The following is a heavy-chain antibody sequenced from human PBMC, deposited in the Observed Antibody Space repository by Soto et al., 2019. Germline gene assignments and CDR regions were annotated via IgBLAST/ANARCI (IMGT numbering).Heavy chain of an antibody. D-gene: IGHD2-15*01. CDR2: IGTAGDT. V-gene: IGHV3-13*01. CDR1: GFTFSNYD. Sequence: EVQLVESGGGLVQPGGSLRLSCAASGFTFSNYDMHWVRQVTGKGLEWVSTIGTAGDTYYPGSVKGRFTISRENAKNSGYLQMNSLRAEDTAVYYCARGRLISLYYFDYWGQGTLVTVSS. CDR3: ARGRLISLYYFDY. J-gene: IGHJ4*02.